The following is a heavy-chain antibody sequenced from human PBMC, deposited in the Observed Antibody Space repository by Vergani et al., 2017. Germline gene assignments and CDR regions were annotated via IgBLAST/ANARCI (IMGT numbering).Heavy chain of an antibody. CDR1: GFTFSSYS. J-gene: IGHJ6*02. D-gene: IGHD3-10*01. CDR2: ISSSSSYI. V-gene: IGHV3-21*01. CDR3: ARDRYYLGXGSYPYFYYYGLDV. Sequence: EVQLVESGGGLVKRGGSLRLSCAASGFTFSSYSMNWVRQAPGKGLEWVSSISSSSSYIHYSDSLKGRFTISRDNAKSSLYLQMNSLRAKDTGVYYCARDRYYLGXGSYPYFYYYGLDVWGQGTAVTVSS.